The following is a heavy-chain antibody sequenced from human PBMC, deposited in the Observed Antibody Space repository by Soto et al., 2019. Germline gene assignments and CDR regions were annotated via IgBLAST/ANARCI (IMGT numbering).Heavy chain of an antibody. CDR2: ITTSGTTM. Sequence: GGSLRLSCAASGFTLSRYEMNWVRQAPGKGLEWVSYITTSGTTMYYADSVKGRFTTSRDNAKNSLFLQMDSLRAEDTAVYYCARGNSPVDVYWGQGTLVTVSS. CDR1: GFTLSRYE. J-gene: IGHJ4*02. CDR3: ARGNSPVDVY. V-gene: IGHV3-48*03. D-gene: IGHD2-21*01.